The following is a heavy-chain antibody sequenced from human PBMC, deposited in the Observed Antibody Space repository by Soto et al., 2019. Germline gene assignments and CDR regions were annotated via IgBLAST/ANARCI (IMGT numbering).Heavy chain of an antibody. CDR2: ISAYNGNT. Sequence: ASVKVSCKASGYTLTSYGISWVRQAPGQGLEWMGWISAYNGNTNYAQKLQGRVTMTTDTSTSTAYMELRSLRSDDTAVYYCARDCWNHVLRFLEWSTPRRPRRGYFDYWGQGTLVTVSS. J-gene: IGHJ4*02. CDR3: ARDCWNHVLRFLEWSTPRRPRRGYFDY. D-gene: IGHD3-3*01. CDR1: GYTLTSYG. V-gene: IGHV1-18*04.